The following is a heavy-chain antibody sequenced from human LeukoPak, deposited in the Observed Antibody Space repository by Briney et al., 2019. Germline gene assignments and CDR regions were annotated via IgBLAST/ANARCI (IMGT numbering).Heavy chain of an antibody. V-gene: IGHV3-23*01. CDR2: ISGGGSTT. D-gene: IGHD2-2*01. Sequence: PGGSLRLSCAASGCTFSSYAMSWGRQAPGQGLEWVSAISGGGSTTYYADPVKGRFTISRDNSKNTLYLQMNSLRAEDTAVYYCAKDWDQLLYYFDYWGQGTLVTVSS. J-gene: IGHJ4*02. CDR3: AKDWDQLLYYFDY. CDR1: GCTFSSYA.